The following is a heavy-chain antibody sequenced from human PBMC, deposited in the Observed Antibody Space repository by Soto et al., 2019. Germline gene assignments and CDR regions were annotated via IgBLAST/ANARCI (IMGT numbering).Heavy chain of an antibody. D-gene: IGHD1-1*01. J-gene: IGHJ6*03. Sequence: EVQLLESGGGLVQPGGSLRLSCAASGFNFNIYAMTWVRQAPGKGLEWVSTISPGGDSTYSADSVKGRVTISRDNSKNTLSLQMNSLRAEDTATYFCAKALGNPYYYYYMDVWGTGTTVTVSS. V-gene: IGHV3-23*01. CDR1: GFNFNIYA. CDR2: ISPGGDST. CDR3: AKALGNPYYYYYMDV.